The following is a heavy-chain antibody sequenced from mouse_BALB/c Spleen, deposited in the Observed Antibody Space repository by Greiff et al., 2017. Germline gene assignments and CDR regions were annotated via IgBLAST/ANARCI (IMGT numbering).Heavy chain of an antibody. V-gene: IGHV1S127*01. Sequence: QVQLQQSGPQLVRPGASVKISCKASGYSFTSYWMHWVKQRPGQGLEWIGMIDPSDSETRLNQKFKDKATLTVDKSSSTAYMQLSSPTSEDSAVYYCARRRDDGFPMDYWGQGTSVTVSS. J-gene: IGHJ4*01. CDR2: IDPSDSET. D-gene: IGHD2-14*01. CDR1: GYSFTSYW. CDR3: ARRRDDGFPMDY.